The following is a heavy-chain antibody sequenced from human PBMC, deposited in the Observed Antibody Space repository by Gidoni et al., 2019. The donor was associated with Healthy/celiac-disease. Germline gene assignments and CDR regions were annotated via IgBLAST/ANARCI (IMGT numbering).Heavy chain of an antibody. CDR1: GGSVSRGSYS. Sequence: QVQLQASGPGLVKPSETLSLTCTVSGGSVSRGSYSWSWIRQPPGKGLEWIGYIYYSGSTNYNPSLKSRVTISVDTSKNQFSLKLSSVTAADTAVYYCARIPGGPKSRRYYYMDVWGKGTTVTVSS. D-gene: IGHD2-2*01. CDR2: IYYSGST. V-gene: IGHV4-61*01. J-gene: IGHJ6*03. CDR3: ARIPGGPKSRRYYYMDV.